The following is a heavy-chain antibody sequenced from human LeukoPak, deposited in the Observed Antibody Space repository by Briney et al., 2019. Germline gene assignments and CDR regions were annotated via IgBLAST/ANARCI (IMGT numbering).Heavy chain of an antibody. CDR1: GGSISSSSYY. J-gene: IGHJ5*02. Sequence: PSETLPLTCTVSGGSISSSSYYWGWIRQPLGKGLEWIGSIYYSGSTYYNPSLKSRVTISVDTSKNQFSLKLSSVTAADTAVYYCARAAVAGPGPRNWFDPWGQGTLVTVSS. CDR3: ARAAVAGPGPRNWFDP. V-gene: IGHV4-39*07. D-gene: IGHD6-19*01. CDR2: IYYSGST.